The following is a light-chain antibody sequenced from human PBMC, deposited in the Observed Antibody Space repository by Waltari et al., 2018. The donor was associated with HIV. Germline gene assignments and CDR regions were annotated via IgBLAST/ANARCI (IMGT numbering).Light chain of an antibody. CDR1: SSDVWAYNL. CDR3: CSYVSEIVPCV. V-gene: IGLV2-23*02. J-gene: IGLJ3*02. Sequence: QTALTQPPSVSGSPGQSITISCTGTSSDVWAYNLFSLYQQHPGKAPRLIIYDVSELPVGVLNRFTGSKSCNSASLTLAGLQAEDEAYYYCCSYVSEIVPCVFGGGTKLTVL. CDR2: DVS.